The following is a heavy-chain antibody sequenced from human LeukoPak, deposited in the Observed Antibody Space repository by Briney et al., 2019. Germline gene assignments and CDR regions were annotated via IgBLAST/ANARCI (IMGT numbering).Heavy chain of an antibody. Sequence: GASVKVSCKASGYTFTSYDINWVRQATGQGLEWMGWMNPNSGNTGYAQKFQGRVTMTRNTSISTAYMELSSLRSEDTAVYYCARSYGTYNWFDSWGQGTLVTVSS. CDR3: ARSYGTYNWFDS. J-gene: IGHJ5*01. CDR1: GYTFTSYD. V-gene: IGHV1-8*01. CDR2: MNPNSGNT. D-gene: IGHD1-14*01.